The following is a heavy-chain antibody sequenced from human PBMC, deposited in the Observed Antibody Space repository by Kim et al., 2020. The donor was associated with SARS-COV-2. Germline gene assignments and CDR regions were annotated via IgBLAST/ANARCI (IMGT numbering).Heavy chain of an antibody. Sequence: SSPSLKSRLTITKDTSKNQVVLTMTNMDPVDTATYYCAHIDTGGYYGMDVWGQGTTVTVSS. D-gene: IGHD2-8*02. J-gene: IGHJ6*02. V-gene: IGHV2-5*01. CDR3: AHIDTGGYYGMDV.